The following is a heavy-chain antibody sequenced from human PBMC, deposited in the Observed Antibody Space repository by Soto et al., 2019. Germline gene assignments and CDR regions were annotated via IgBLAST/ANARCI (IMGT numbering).Heavy chain of an antibody. V-gene: IGHV3-23*01. CDR3: AKNPGSYYDSTGYHFDY. CDR2: ISYGGGTT. D-gene: IGHD3-22*01. Sequence: EVQLLESGGGLVQPGGSLRLSCAASEFTFSNYAMSWVRQAPGKGLEWVSAISYGGGTTYYADSVKGRFTISRDNSKNSLYLQMNCLRAEDTAVYYCAKNPGSYYDSTGYHFDYWGQGTLVTVSS. CDR1: EFTFSNYA. J-gene: IGHJ4*02.